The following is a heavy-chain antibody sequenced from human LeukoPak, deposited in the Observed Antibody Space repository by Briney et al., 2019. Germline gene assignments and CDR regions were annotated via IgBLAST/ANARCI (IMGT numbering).Heavy chain of an antibody. D-gene: IGHD4-11*01. V-gene: IGHV1-69*13. J-gene: IGHJ4*02. Sequence: ASVKVSCKASGGTFSSYAISWVRQAPGQGREWMGGIIPIFGTSNYAQKFQGRVTITADESTSTAYMELSSLRSEDTAVYYCARFVTTSHYFDHWGQGTLVTVSS. CDR1: GGTFSSYA. CDR3: ARFVTTSHYFDH. CDR2: IIPIFGTS.